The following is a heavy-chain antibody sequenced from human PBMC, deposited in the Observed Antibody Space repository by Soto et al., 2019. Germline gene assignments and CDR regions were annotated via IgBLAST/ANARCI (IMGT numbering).Heavy chain of an antibody. V-gene: IGHV1-69*13. CDR3: ARGAMANFDY. Sequence: SVKVSCKASGGTFGSHGIAWVRQAPGQGLEWMGGFIAMLGTPTYTKKVQGRATITADESLTSSYLELRSLRSEDTAVYFCARGAMANFDYWGQGTVVTVSS. CDR2: FIAMLGTP. D-gene: IGHD5-18*01. J-gene: IGHJ4*02. CDR1: GGTFGSHG.